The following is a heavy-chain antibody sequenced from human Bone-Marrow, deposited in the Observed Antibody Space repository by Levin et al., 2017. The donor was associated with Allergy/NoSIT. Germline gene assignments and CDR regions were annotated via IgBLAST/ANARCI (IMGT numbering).Heavy chain of an antibody. CDR2: IYPGDSDT. CDR1: GYSFTSYW. CDR3: ARHESMSRSGSYYSRGDYYYGMDV. J-gene: IGHJ6*02. D-gene: IGHD3-10*01. V-gene: IGHV5-51*01. Sequence: GESLKISCKGSGYSFTSYWIGWVRQMPGKGLEWMGIIYPGDSDTRYSPSFQGQVTISADKSISTAYLQWSSLKASDTAMYYCARHESMSRSGSYYSRGDYYYGMDVWGQGTTVTVSS.